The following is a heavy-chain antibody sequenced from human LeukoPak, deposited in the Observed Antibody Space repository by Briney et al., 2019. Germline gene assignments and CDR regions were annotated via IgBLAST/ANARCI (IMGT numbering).Heavy chain of an antibody. D-gene: IGHD3-22*01. CDR3: ARSDRGVITTG. CDR1: GYTFTSYD. J-gene: IGHJ4*02. Sequence: ASVKVSCKASGYTFTSYDINWVRQATGQGLEWMGRMNPNSGDTGYAQKFQGRVTMTRNTSISTAYMELSSLRSEDTAVYYCARSDRGVITTGWGQGTLVTVSS. V-gene: IGHV1-8*01. CDR2: MNPNSGDT.